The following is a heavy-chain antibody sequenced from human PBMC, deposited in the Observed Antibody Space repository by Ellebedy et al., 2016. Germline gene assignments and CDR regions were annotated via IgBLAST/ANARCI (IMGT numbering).Heavy chain of an antibody. J-gene: IGHJ4*02. CDR3: ARDRGTTMIVSDY. Sequence: GESLKISCAASGFTFSDYYMSWIRQAPGKGLEWVAVIWYDGSNKYYADSVKGRFTISRDNSKNTLYLQMNSLRAEDTAVYYCARDRGTTMIVSDYWGQGTLVTVSS. CDR1: GFTFSDYY. V-gene: IGHV3-33*08. D-gene: IGHD3-22*01. CDR2: IWYDGSNK.